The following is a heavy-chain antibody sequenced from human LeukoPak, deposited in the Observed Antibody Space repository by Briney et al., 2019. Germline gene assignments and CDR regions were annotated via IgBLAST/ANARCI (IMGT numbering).Heavy chain of an antibody. Sequence: ASVKVSCKASGYTFTSYYMHWVRQATGHGLEWMGWMNPNSGTVGYAQKFQGRVTMTRNASISAAYMELSSLTSEDAAVYYCTRGASDYWGENYDYWGQGSLVTVSS. V-gene: IGHV1-8*02. CDR1: GYTFTSYY. CDR3: TRGASDYWGENYDY. D-gene: IGHD7-27*01. CDR2: MNPNSGTV. J-gene: IGHJ4*02.